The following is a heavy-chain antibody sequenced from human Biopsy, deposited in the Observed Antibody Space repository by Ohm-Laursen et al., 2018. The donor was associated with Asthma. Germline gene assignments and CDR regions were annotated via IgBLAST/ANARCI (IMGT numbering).Heavy chain of an antibody. J-gene: IGHJ4*02. Sequence: TQTLTLTCSFSGFSLSSSGAPVNWIRQPPVKALEWLARIDWEEDKFYSTSLRTRLTISKGSSEDQVVLTMTNMGPVDTATYYCTRHNDYWGPGILVTVSS. V-gene: IGHV2-70*04. D-gene: IGHD1-14*01. CDR1: GFSLSSSGAP. CDR3: TRHNDY. CDR2: IDWEEDK.